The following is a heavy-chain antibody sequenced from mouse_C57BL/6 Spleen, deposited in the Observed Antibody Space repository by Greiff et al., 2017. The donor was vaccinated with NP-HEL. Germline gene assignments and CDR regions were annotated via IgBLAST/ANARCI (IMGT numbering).Heavy chain of an antibody. CDR1: GFTFSDYG. D-gene: IGHD1-1*01. Sequence: EVMLVESGGGLVKPGGSLKLSCAASGFTFSDYGMHWVRQAPEKGLEWVAYISSGSSTIYYADTVKGRFTISRDNAKNTLFLQMTSLRSEDTAMYYCARRGPITTVVATGNYFDYWGQGTTLTVSS. CDR3: ARRGPITTVVATGNYFDY. CDR2: ISSGSSTI. J-gene: IGHJ2*01. V-gene: IGHV5-17*01.